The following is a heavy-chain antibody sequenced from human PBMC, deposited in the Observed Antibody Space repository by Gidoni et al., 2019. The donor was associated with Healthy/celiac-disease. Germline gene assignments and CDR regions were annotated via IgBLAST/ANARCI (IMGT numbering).Heavy chain of an antibody. V-gene: IGHV4-59*08. Sequence: QVQLQESGPGLVKPSETLSLTCPVPGGSISSYYWSWIRQPPGKGLEWIGYIYYSGSTNYNPSLKSRVTISVDTSKNQFSLKLSSVTAADTAVYYCARHYYDSSGYYPNWFDPWGQGTLVTVSS. CDR2: IYYSGST. D-gene: IGHD3-22*01. J-gene: IGHJ5*02. CDR1: GGSISSYY. CDR3: ARHYYDSSGYYPNWFDP.